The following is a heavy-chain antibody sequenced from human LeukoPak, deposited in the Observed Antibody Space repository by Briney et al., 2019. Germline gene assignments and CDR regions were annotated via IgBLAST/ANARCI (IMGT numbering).Heavy chain of an antibody. V-gene: IGHV4-30-2*01. J-gene: IGHJ3*02. Sequence: SETLSLTCTVSGGSISSGGYYWSWIRQPPGKGLEWIGYIYHSGSTYYNPSLKSRVTISVDRSKNQFSLKLSSVTAADTAVYYCARDRQGGAFDIWGQGTMVTVSS. CDR3: ARDRQGGAFDI. CDR1: GGSISSGGYY. CDR2: IYHSGST.